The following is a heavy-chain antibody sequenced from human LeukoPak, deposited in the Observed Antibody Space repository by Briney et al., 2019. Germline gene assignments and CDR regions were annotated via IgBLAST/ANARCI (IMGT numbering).Heavy chain of an antibody. CDR1: GASISSYY. Sequence: PSETLSLTCSVSGASISSYYWSWIRQPAGKGLEWIGRVYTSGTFNYNSSLRSRVFMSVDRSTNQFSLRLSSVTAADTAVYYCAGRNYWGQGILVTVSS. CDR3: AGRNY. V-gene: IGHV4-4*07. CDR2: VYTSGTF. J-gene: IGHJ4*02.